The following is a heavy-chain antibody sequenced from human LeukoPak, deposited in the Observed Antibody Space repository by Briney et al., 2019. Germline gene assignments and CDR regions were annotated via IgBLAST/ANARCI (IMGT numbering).Heavy chain of an antibody. CDR1: GNTLTELS. V-gene: IGHV1-24*01. J-gene: IGHJ4*02. D-gene: IGHD1-26*01. CDR2: LDPEDGEA. CDR3: ATDQKVGATLDY. Sequence: ASVKVSCKVSGNTLTELSMHWVRQTPGKGLEWMGGLDPEDGEAIYAQKFQGRVTMTEDTSTDTAYMELRSLRSEDTAIYYCATDQKVGATLDYWGQGTLVTVSS.